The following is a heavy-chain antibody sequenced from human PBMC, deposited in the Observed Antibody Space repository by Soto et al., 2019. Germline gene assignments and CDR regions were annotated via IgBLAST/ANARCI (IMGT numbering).Heavy chain of an antibody. CDR1: GFMFSSCG. J-gene: IGHJ4*02. V-gene: IGHV3-23*01. D-gene: IGHD3-9*01. CDR3: AKDPSTGPPDC. CDR2: IHPSGGST. Sequence: GGSLRLSCAAAGFMFSSCGMSWVRQAPGKGLQWVATIHPSGGSTHYAESVRGRFTISRDNSRDTLYLQMNSLRAEDTAVYYCAKDPSTGPPDCWGQGALVTVSS.